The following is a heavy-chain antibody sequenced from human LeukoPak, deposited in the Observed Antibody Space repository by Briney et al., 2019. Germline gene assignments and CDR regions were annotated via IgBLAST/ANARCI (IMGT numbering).Heavy chain of an antibody. Sequence: PGGSLRLSCAASGFTFSSYAMSWVRQAPGKGLEWVSSISSSSSYIYYADSVKGRFTISRDNAKNSLYLQMNSLRAEDTAVYYCARVGPWVSPDYYYYYMDVWGKGTTVTVSS. D-gene: IGHD1-26*01. J-gene: IGHJ6*03. CDR3: ARVGPWVSPDYYYYYMDV. CDR1: GFTFSSYA. CDR2: ISSSSSYI. V-gene: IGHV3-21*01.